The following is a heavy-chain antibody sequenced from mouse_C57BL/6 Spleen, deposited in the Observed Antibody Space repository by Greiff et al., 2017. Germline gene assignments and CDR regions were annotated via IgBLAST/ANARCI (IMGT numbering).Heavy chain of an antibody. CDR3: TQGRGRD. CDR2: IDPENGDT. J-gene: IGHJ2*01. D-gene: IGHD3-3*01. Sequence: EVQLQQSGAELVRPGASVKLSCTASGFNIKDDYMHWVKQRPAQGLEWIGWIDPENGDTEYASKFQGKATITSDTSSNTAYLQLSSLTSDDTAVDYCTQGRGRDWGQGTTLTVSS. V-gene: IGHV14-4*01. CDR1: GFNIKDDY.